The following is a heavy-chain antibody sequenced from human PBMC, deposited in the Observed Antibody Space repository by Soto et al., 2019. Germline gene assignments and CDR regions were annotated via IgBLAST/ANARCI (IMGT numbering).Heavy chain of an antibody. D-gene: IGHD1-26*01. J-gene: IGHJ5*02. Sequence: ETLCLTCIVCGDSVSSGAYYWSWIRQPPGKGLEWIGYVYYSGSTSYNPSLETGGTISVDTSKNQFSLRLTSVTPADTAIYYCARVKRSTSRLDPWGQGTLVTVSS. CDR1: GDSVSSGAYY. CDR3: ARVKRSTSRLDP. V-gene: IGHV4-61*08. CDR2: VYYSGST.